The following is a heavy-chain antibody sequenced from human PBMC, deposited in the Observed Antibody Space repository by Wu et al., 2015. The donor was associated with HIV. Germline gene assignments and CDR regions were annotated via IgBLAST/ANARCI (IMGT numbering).Heavy chain of an antibody. D-gene: IGHD3-22*01. CDR3: ARGREIVVVIAYHDAFDI. Sequence: QVQLVQSGAEVKKPGSSVKVSCKASGGTFSSYAISWVRQAPGQGLEWMGGIIPIFGTANYAQKFQGRVTITADESTSTAYMELSSLRSEDTAVYYCARGREIVVVIAYHDAFDIWGQGTMVTVSS. CDR2: IIPIFGTA. J-gene: IGHJ3*02. CDR1: GGTFSSYA. V-gene: IGHV1-69*12.